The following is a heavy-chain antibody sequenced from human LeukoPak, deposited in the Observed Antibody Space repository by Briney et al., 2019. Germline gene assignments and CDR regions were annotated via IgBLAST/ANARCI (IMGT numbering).Heavy chain of an antibody. CDR3: ASASTWYCFDY. D-gene: IGHD6-13*01. J-gene: IGHJ4*02. V-gene: IGHV4-34*01. Sequence: SETLSLTCAVYGGSFSGYYWSWIRQPPGKGLEWIGEINHSGSTNYNPSLKSRVTISVDTSRNQFSLNLSSVTAADTALFYCASASTWYCFDYWGQGVLVTVSS. CDR1: GGSFSGYY. CDR2: INHSGST.